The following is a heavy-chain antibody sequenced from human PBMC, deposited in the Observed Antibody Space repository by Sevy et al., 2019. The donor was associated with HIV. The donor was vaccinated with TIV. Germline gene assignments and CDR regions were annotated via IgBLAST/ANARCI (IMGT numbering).Heavy chain of an antibody. D-gene: IGHD4-4*01. J-gene: IGHJ4*02. CDR3: ATEYSYDY. V-gene: IGHV1-2*02. Sequence: ASVKVSCKASGHTFSGYYIQWVRQAPGQGLEWMGWINSNSGAISYAQKFQDRDTMTRDTSISTAYMELSRLTSDDTAVYYCATEYSYDYWGQGTLVTVSS. CDR1: GHTFSGYY. CDR2: INSNSGAI.